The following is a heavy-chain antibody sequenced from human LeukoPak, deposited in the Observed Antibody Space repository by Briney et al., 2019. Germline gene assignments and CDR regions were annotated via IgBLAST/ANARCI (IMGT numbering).Heavy chain of an antibody. D-gene: IGHD3-22*01. CDR3: ARSNYDSSGYLGYFDY. CDR1: GGSISSSSYY. CDR2: INHSGST. J-gene: IGHJ4*02. V-gene: IGHV4-39*07. Sequence: SETLSLTCTVSGGSISSSSYYWGWIRQPPGKGLEWIGEINHSGSTNYNPSLKSRVTISVDTSKNQFSLKLSSVTAADTAVYYCARSNYDSSGYLGYFDYWGQGTLVTVSS.